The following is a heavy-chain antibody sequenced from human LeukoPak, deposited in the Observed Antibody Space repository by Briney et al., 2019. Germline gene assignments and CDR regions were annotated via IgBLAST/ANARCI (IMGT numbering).Heavy chain of an antibody. CDR3: ARVDTVMAYYFDH. CDR2: IYSGGTT. V-gene: IGHV3-53*04. CDR1: GFTVSTNC. Sequence: SGGSLRLSCAASGFTVSTNCMTWVRQAPGKGLEWVSTIYSGGTTYYADSVMGRFTISRHNSRNTLYLQMNSLRAEDTAVYYCARVDTVMAYYFDHWGQGTLVTVSS. D-gene: IGHD5-18*01. J-gene: IGHJ4*02.